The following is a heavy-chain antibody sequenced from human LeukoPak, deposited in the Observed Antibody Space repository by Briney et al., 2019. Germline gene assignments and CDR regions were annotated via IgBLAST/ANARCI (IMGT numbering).Heavy chain of an antibody. CDR2: IAWNSGNT. CDR1: GFTFDNYA. Sequence: GRSLRLSCAASGFTFDNYAMHWVRQAPGKGLEWVSGIAWNSGNTGFADSVKGRFTISRDNAKNSLYLQMNSLRAEDTAVYYCATDMGSVATISGTMIDYWGQGTLVTVSS. V-gene: IGHV3-9*01. CDR3: ATDMGSVATISGTMIDY. D-gene: IGHD5-12*01. J-gene: IGHJ4*02.